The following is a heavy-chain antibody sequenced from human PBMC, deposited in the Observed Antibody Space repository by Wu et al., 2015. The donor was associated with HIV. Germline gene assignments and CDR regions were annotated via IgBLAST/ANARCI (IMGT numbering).Heavy chain of an antibody. CDR1: GATFKSYA. D-gene: IGHD5-18*01. Sequence: QVHLLQSGAEVKKPGSSVRVSCKASGATFKSYALSWVRQAPGQGLEWMGRLIPMYGTANYAQKFQGRVTITADESTNTAYMAVSSLRSDDTAVYYCAGGGGRTSMDPFDFWGLGTLVTVSS. J-gene: IGHJ4*03. CDR3: AGGGGRTSMDPFDF. V-gene: IGHV1-69*13. CDR2: LIPMYGTA.